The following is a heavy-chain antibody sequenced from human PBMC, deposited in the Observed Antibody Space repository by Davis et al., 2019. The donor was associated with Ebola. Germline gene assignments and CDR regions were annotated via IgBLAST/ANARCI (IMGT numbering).Heavy chain of an antibody. CDR2: ISSSGSTI. J-gene: IGHJ4*02. CDR1: GFTFSDYY. V-gene: IGHV3-11*01. CDR3: ARALTGAGLDY. Sequence: GESLKISCAASGFTFSDYYMSWIRQAPGKGLEWVSYISSSGSTIYYADSVKGRFTISRDNAKNSLYLQMNSLRAEDTAVYYCARALTGAGLDYWGQGTLVTVSS. D-gene: IGHD1-14*01.